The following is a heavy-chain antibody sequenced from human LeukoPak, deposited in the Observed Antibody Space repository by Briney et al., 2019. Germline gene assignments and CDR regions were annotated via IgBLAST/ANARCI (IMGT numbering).Heavy chain of an antibody. D-gene: IGHD3-22*01. CDR3: VKGSYDSSGYYTDGCFDY. J-gene: IGHJ4*02. Sequence: GGSLRLSCPASGFTFSVYAMHWVRQAPGKGLECVSVISNNGGTIYYADSVKGRFSISRDNSKNTLYLQMSSLRADDTAVYYCVKGSYDSSGYYTDGCFDYWGQGTLVTVSS. CDR1: GFTFSVYA. V-gene: IGHV3-64D*06. CDR2: ISNNGGTI.